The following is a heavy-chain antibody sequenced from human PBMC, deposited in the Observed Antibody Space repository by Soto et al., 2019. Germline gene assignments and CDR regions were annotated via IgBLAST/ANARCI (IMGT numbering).Heavy chain of an antibody. V-gene: IGHV4-4*07. J-gene: IGHJ4*02. D-gene: IGHD3-16*02. Sequence: SETLSLTCTVSGGSIINYYCTFIRQPAGKGLEWIGRIYISGSTNYNPSLKSRVTMSVDTSKNQFSLNLSSVTAADTGVYYCAGARDLSPSEWGQGTRVTVSS. CDR3: AGARDLSPSE. CDR2: IYISGST. CDR1: GGSIINYY.